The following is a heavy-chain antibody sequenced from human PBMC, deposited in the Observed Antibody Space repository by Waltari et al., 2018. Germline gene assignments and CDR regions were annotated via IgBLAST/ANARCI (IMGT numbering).Heavy chain of an antibody. CDR3: ARAPDYYYMDV. J-gene: IGHJ6*03. CDR1: GGSISSYY. Sequence: QVQLQESGPGLVKPSETLSLTCTVSGGSISSYYLSWIRQPPGKGLEWIGYIYYSGSTNYNPSLNSRVTISVDTSKNQFSLKLSSVTAADTAVYYCARAPDYYYMDVWGKGTTVTVSS. CDR2: IYYSGST. V-gene: IGHV4-59*01.